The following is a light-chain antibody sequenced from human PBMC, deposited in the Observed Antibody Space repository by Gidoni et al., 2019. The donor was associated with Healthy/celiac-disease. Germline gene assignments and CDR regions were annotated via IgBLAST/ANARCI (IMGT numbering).Light chain of an antibody. V-gene: IGKV3-11*01. CDR2: DAS. CDR1: QSVSSY. CDR3: QQRSNWPPGRT. Sequence: IMLTQSPATLSLSPGERATLSCRASQSVSSYLAWYQQKPGQAPGLLIYDASNRATGSPARFSGSGSGTDFNLTISSLEPEDFAVYYCQQRSNWPPGRTFGQGTKVEIK. J-gene: IGKJ1*01.